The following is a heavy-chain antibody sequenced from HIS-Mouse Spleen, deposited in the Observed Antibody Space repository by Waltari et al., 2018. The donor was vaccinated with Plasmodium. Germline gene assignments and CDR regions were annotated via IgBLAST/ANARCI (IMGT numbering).Heavy chain of an antibody. D-gene: IGHD6-13*01. CDR2: IKQEGSEK. CDR3: ASSWYWYFDL. V-gene: IGHV3-7*01. J-gene: IGHJ2*01. CDR1: VFTFSSYW. Sequence: EVQLVESGGGLVQPGGSLRLSCAASVFTFSSYWMSWVRQAPGKGLEGVANIKQEGSEKYYVDSVKGRFTISRDNAKNSLYLQMNSLRAEDTAVYYCASSWYWYFDLWGRGTLVTVSS.